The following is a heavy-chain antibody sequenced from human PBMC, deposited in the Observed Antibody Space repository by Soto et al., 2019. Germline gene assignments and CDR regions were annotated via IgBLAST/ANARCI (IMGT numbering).Heavy chain of an antibody. Sequence: GGSLRLSCVASGFTFSSYAMHWVRQAPGKGLEWVAVISYDGSNKYYADSVKGRFTISRDNSKNTLYLQMNSLRAEDTAVYYCASLYSSSWYVGYWGQGTLVTVSS. V-gene: IGHV3-30-3*01. D-gene: IGHD6-13*01. CDR1: GFTFSSYA. CDR2: ISYDGSNK. CDR3: ASLYSSSWYVGY. J-gene: IGHJ4*02.